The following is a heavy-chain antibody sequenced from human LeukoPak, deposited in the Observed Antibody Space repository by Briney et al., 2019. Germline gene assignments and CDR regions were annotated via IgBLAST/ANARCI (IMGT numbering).Heavy chain of an antibody. CDR1: GGSISSYY. Sequence: TSETLSLTCTVSGGSISSYYWSWIRQPAGKGLEWIRRIYTSGSTNYNPSLKSRVTMSVDTSKNQFSLKLSSVTAADTAVYYCARIPGIVVVPAAMGIDAFDIWGQGTMVTVSS. V-gene: IGHV4-4*07. CDR2: IYTSGST. D-gene: IGHD2-2*01. CDR3: ARIPGIVVVPAAMGIDAFDI. J-gene: IGHJ3*02.